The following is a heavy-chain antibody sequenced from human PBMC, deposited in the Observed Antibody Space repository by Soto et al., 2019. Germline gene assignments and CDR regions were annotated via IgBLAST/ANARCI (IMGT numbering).Heavy chain of an antibody. CDR2: IITIFGTA. J-gene: IGHJ6*02. Sequence: QVQLVQSGAEVKKPGSSVKVSCKASGGTFSSYAISWVRQAPGQGLEWMGGIITIFGTADYAQKFQGRFTITAAESTSTAYMELSSLRSEDTAVYYCASHSGSSPEGRYYYGMDVWGQGTTVTVSS. D-gene: IGHD1-26*01. V-gene: IGHV1-69*12. CDR3: ASHSGSSPEGRYYYGMDV. CDR1: GGTFSSYA.